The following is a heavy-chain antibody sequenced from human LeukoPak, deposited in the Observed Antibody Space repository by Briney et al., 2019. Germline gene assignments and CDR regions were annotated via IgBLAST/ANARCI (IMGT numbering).Heavy chain of an antibody. CDR3: ARDFIGANYYYAMDV. J-gene: IGHJ6*04. Sequence: EASVKVSCKASGYTFTIYGISWVRQAPGQGLEWMGWISAYNGNTNYAQNLQGRVTITTDTSTSTAYMQLRSLTSDDMAVYYCARDFIGANYYYAMDVWGKGTTVTVSS. D-gene: IGHD4/OR15-4a*01. CDR1: GYTFTIYG. CDR2: ISAYNGNT. V-gene: IGHV1-18*03.